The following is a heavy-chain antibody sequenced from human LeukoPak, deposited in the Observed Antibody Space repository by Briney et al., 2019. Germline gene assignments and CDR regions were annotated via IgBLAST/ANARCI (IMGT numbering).Heavy chain of an antibody. CDR2: IIPIFGTA. V-gene: IGHV1-69*05. Sequence: ASVKVSCKASGGTFSSYAISWVRQAPGQGLEWMGGIIPIFGTANYAQKFQGRVTITTDESTSTAYMELSSLRSEDTAVYYCARRSSSWYNWFDPWGQGTLVTVSS. CDR3: ARRSSSWYNWFDP. CDR1: GGTFSSYA. D-gene: IGHD6-13*01. J-gene: IGHJ5*02.